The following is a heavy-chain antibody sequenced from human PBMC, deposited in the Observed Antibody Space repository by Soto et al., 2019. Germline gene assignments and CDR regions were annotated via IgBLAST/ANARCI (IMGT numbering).Heavy chain of an antibody. CDR2: IRSKANSYAT. CDR1: GFTFSGSA. J-gene: IGHJ3*02. Sequence: GGSLRLSCAASGFTFSGSAMHWVRQASGKGLEWVGRIRSKANSYATAYAASVKGRFTISRDDSKSTAYLQMNSLKTEDTAVYYCTRTSIAYCGGDCYSDDAFDIWGQGTMVTVSS. D-gene: IGHD2-21*02. CDR3: TRTSIAYCGGDCYSDDAFDI. V-gene: IGHV3-73*01.